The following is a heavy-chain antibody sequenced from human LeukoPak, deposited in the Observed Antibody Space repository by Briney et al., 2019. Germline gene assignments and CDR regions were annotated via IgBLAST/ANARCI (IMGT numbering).Heavy chain of an antibody. Sequence: ASVKVSCKASGYTFTSYAMHWVRQAPGQRLEWMGWINAGNGNTKYSRKFQGRVTITRDTSASTAYMELSSLRSEDTAVYYCARGHGRNYDFWSGPKGGGYYFDYWGQGTLVTVSS. V-gene: IGHV1-3*01. CDR1: GYTFTSYA. D-gene: IGHD3-3*01. J-gene: IGHJ4*02. CDR2: INAGNGNT. CDR3: ARGHGRNYDFWSGPKGGGYYFDY.